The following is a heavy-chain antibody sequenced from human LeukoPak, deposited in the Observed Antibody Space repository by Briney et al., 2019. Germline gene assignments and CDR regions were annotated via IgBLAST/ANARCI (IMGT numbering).Heavy chain of an antibody. CDR1: GFTFSDSW. CDR3: ARRGFEH. V-gene: IGHV3-7*03. CDR2: IKQDGSEK. J-gene: IGHJ4*02. Sequence: GGSLRLSCETAGFTFSDSWMHWVRRAPGKGLEWVANIKQDGSEKYYADSVKGRFTISRDNAKSSLFLQMNSLRAEDTALYYCARRGFEHWGQGILVTVSS.